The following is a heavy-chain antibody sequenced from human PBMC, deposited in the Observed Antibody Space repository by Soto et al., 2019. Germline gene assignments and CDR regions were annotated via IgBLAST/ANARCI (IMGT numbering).Heavy chain of an antibody. CDR1: GFTFSRYY. J-gene: IGHJ3*02. D-gene: IGHD3-3*01. CDR3: ARDDGVSGTNVKAFDI. V-gene: IGHV3-21*01. CDR2: ISTTSTYT. Sequence: PGGSLRLSCAASGFTFSRYYMNWVRQAPGKGLEWVSSISTTSTYTHYADSLKGRFTISRDNAKKLLYLEMDSLRAEDTAVYYCARDDGVSGTNVKAFDIWGQGTKVTVSS.